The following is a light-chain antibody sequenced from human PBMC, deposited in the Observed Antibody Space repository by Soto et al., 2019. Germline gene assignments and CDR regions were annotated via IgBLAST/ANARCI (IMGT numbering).Light chain of an antibody. J-gene: IGKJ1*01. CDR2: DAS. CDR3: QQYGSSGT. Sequence: EIVLTQSPATLALSAGERATLSCRASQSVSSYLAWYQQKPGQAPRLLIYDASNRATGIPDRFSGSGSGTDFTLTISRLEPEDFAVYYCQQYGSSGTFGQGTKVDIK. V-gene: IGKV3-20*01. CDR1: QSVSSY.